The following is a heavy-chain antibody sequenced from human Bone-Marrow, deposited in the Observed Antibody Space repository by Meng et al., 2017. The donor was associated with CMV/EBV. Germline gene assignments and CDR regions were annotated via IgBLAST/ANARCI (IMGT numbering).Heavy chain of an antibody. D-gene: IGHD2-2*02. CDR2: IYHSGST. CDR3: ARSTIIGYCSSTSCYTQARWFDP. V-gene: IGHV4-4*02. Sequence: WWSWARQPPGKGLEWLGEIYHSGSTTHNPSLKSRVTISVDKSKNQFSLKLSSVTAADTAVYYCARSTIIGYCSSTSCYTQARWFDPWGQGTLVTVSS. CDR1: W. J-gene: IGHJ5*02.